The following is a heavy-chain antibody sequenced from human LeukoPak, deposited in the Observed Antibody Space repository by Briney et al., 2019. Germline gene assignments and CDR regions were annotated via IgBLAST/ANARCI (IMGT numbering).Heavy chain of an antibody. D-gene: IGHD5-18*01. Sequence: PSETLSLTCTVSGGSITGYYWSWIRQPPGKGLEWTAYIYYSGITNYNPSLKSRVTVSVDMSKNQVSLQLSSVTAADTAVYYCARGQRGYPYWGQGTLVTVSS. J-gene: IGHJ4*02. V-gene: IGHV4-59*01. CDR3: ARGQRGYPY. CDR1: GGSITGYY. CDR2: IYYSGIT.